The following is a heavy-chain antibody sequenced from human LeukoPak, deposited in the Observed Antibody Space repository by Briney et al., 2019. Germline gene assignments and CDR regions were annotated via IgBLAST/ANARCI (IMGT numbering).Heavy chain of an antibody. D-gene: IGHD3-9*01. CDR1: GVSISSYY. Sequence: SETLSLTCTVSGVSISSYYWSWIRQPPGKGLEWIGYIYYSGSTDSNPSLKSRVTISVDTSKNQFSLKLRSVTAADTAVYYCARRPRNDILTGTPFDYWGQGILVTVSS. CDR2: IYYSGST. J-gene: IGHJ4*02. V-gene: IGHV4-59*01. CDR3: ARRPRNDILTGTPFDY.